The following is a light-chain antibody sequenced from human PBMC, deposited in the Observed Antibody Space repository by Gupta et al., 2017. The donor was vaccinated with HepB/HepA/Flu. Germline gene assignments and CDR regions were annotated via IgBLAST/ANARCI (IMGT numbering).Light chain of an antibody. CDR2: AAS. V-gene: IGKV1-39*01. CDR1: QSISSY. J-gene: IGKJ5*01. CDR3: QQGYSTPIT. Sequence: DIQMTPSPSSLSASVGDRVTITCRASQSISSYLNWYQQKPGKAPKLLIYAASSLQSGVPSRFSGSGSGTDFTLTISRLQPEDFATYYCQQGYSTPITFGQGTRLEIK.